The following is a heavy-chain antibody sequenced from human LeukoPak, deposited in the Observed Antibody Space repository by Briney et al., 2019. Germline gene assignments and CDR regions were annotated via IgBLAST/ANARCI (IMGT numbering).Heavy chain of an antibody. D-gene: IGHD3-22*01. J-gene: IGHJ3*02. V-gene: IGHV3-7*01. CDR1: GFTFSSYW. CDR2: IKQDGSEK. Sequence: PGGSLRLSCAASGFTFSSYWMSWVRQAPGKGLEWVANIKQDGSEKYYVDSVKGRFTISRDNAKNSLYLQMNSLRAEDTAVYYCASYSSGYYYGSNAFDIWGQGTMVTVSS. CDR3: ASYSSGYYYGSNAFDI.